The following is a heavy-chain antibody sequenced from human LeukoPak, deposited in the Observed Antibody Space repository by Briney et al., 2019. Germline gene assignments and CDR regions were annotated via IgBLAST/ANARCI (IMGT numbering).Heavy chain of an antibody. D-gene: IGHD6-25*01. CDR2: IIPIFGTA. CDR1: GGTFSSYA. V-gene: IGHV1-69*01. J-gene: IGHJ4*02. Sequence: SVKVSCKASGGTFSSYAISWVRQAPGQGLEWMGGIIPIFGTANYAQKFQGRVTIPADESTSTAYMELSSLRSEDTAVYYCARGRIAAAGPYFDYWGQGTLVTVSS. CDR3: ARGRIAAAGPYFDY.